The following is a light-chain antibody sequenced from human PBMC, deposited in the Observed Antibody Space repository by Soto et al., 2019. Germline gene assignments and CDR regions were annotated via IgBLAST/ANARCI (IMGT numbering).Light chain of an antibody. CDR3: QKYGSSPRT. V-gene: IGKV3-20*01. Sequence: EIVLTQSPGTLSLSPGERATLSCRASQSVSSSYLAWYQQKPGQAPRRLIYGASSRATGSPDRFSGSGSGTDFTLSISRLEPEDFAVYYCQKYGSSPRTFGQGTQLEIK. J-gene: IGKJ2*01. CDR1: QSVSSSY. CDR2: GAS.